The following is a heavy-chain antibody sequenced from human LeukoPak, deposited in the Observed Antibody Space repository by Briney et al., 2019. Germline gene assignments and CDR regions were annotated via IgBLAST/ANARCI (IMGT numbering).Heavy chain of an antibody. CDR1: GGSFSGYY. D-gene: IGHD6-13*01. CDR3: ASSSSSWYRVFDY. CDR2: MNHSGSA. V-gene: IGHV4-34*01. Sequence: SETLSLTCAVYGGSFSGYYWSWIRQPPGKGLEWIGEMNHSGSANYNTSLKSRVTISADTSKNQFSLNLSSVTAADTAVYYCASSSSSWYRVFDYWGQGTLVTVSS. J-gene: IGHJ4*02.